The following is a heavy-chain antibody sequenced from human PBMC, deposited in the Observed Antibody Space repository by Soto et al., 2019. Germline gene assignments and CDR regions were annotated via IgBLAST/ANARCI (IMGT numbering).Heavy chain of an antibody. V-gene: IGHV3-66*01. CDR2: IYSGGST. CDR1: GFTVSSNY. Sequence: GGSLRLSCAASGFTVSSNYMSWVRQAPGKGLEWVSVIYSGGSTYYADSVKGRFTISRDNSKNTQYLQMNSLRAEDTAVYYCARVYQLQLSYYYYYYMDVWGKGTTVTVSS. CDR3: ARVYQLQLSYYYYYYMDV. D-gene: IGHD2-2*01. J-gene: IGHJ6*03.